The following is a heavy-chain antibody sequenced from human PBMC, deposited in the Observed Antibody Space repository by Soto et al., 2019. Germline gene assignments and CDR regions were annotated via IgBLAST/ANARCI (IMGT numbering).Heavy chain of an antibody. Sequence: SETLSLTCTVSGGSISHYYWSWIRQPPGKGLEWIGYIYYSGSTNYNPSLKSRVTISLDTSKNQFSLKLSSVTAADTAVYYCARVGGDCSGGSYYDHDYYYHNDVRGKRTAVTVSS. J-gene: IGHJ6*03. D-gene: IGHD2-15*01. CDR2: IYYSGST. V-gene: IGHV4-59*01. CDR3: ARVGGDCSGGSYYDHDYYYHNDV. CDR1: GGSISHYY.